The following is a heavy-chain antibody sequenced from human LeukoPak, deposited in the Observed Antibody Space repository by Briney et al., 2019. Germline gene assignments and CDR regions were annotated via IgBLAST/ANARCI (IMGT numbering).Heavy chain of an antibody. CDR3: ARDRAAPTWFFDL. D-gene: IGHD2-15*01. V-gene: IGHV3-48*02. Sequence: GGSLRLSCAASGFTFSIYSMNWVRQAPGEGLGWLSYISADSNTIYYADSVKGRFTISRDNAKTSLYLQMNTLRDEDTAVYYCARDRAAPTWFFDLWGRGTLVLVSS. CDR1: GFTFSIYS. CDR2: ISADSNTI. J-gene: IGHJ2*01.